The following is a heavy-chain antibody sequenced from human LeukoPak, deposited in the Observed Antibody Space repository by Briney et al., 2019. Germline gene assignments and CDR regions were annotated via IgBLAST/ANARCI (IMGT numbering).Heavy chain of an antibody. CDR1: GFTFDDYG. J-gene: IGHJ4*02. V-gene: IGHV3-20*04. CDR2: INWSGGST. Sequence: GGSLRLSCAASGFTFDDYGMSWVRQAPGKGLKWVSGINWSGGSTGYADSVKGRFTISRDNAKNSLYLQMNSLRAEDTALYYCAREVDTVGSYNYFDYWGQGTLVTVSS. D-gene: IGHD1-26*01. CDR3: AREVDTVGSYNYFDY.